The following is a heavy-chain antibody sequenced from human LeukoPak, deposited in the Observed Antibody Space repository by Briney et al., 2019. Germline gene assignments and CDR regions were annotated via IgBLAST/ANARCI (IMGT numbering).Heavy chain of an antibody. CDR3: ARNTSAWSPLGETQSAPHCFDS. CDR1: GNFISRGYY. J-gene: IGHJ4*02. D-gene: IGHD6-19*01. Sequence: PSETLSLTCGVSGNFISRGYYWAWIRQPPGKGLEWIGSIYNTGSTYSNPSLKSRVTMSIDTSKNQFSLKLSSVTAADTAVYYCARNTSAWSPLGETQSAPHCFDSWGQGTLVTVSS. CDR2: IYNTGST. V-gene: IGHV4-38-2*01.